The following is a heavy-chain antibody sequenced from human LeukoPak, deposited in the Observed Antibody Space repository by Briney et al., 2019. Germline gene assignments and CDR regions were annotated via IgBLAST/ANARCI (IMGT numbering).Heavy chain of an antibody. D-gene: IGHD5-18*01. V-gene: IGHV3-30*19. Sequence: GGSLRLSCAASGFTFSTYGIHWVRQAPGKGLEWVAVISYDGSSKYYADSVKGRFTISRDNSKNTLYLQMNSLRAEDTAVYYCARARSSYGYGDAFDIWGQGTMVTVSS. J-gene: IGHJ3*02. CDR1: GFTFSTYG. CDR3: ARARSSYGYGDAFDI. CDR2: ISYDGSSK.